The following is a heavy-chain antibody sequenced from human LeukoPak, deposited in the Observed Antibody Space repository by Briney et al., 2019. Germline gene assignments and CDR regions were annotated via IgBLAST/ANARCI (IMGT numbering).Heavy chain of an antibody. CDR3: ARGPSYFQH. J-gene: IGHJ1*01. CDR1: GDSVSSNSAT. Sequence: SQTLSLTCAISGDSVSSNSATRNWIRQSPSRGLEWLGRTYYRSKWYKYYAVSVKGRITINPDTSKNQFSLQPNSVTPEDTAVYYCARGPSYFQHWGQGTLVTVSS. CDR2: TYYRSKWYK. V-gene: IGHV6-1*01.